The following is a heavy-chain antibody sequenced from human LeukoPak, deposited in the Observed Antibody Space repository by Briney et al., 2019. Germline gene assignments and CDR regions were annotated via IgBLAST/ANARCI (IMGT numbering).Heavy chain of an antibody. CDR3: ARLPAGEGAFDI. Sequence: TSETLSLTRTVSGGSISSGDYYWSWIRQPPGKGLEWIGYIYYSGSTYYNPSLKSRVTISVGTSKNQFSLKLSSVTAADTAVYYCARLPAGEGAFDIWGQGTMVTVSS. CDR2: IYYSGST. D-gene: IGHD3-16*01. J-gene: IGHJ3*02. CDR1: GGSISSGDYY. V-gene: IGHV4-30-4*01.